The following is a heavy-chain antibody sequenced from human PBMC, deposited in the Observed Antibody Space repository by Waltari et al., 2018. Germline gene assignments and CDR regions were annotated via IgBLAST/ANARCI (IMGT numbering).Heavy chain of an antibody. Sequence: EVQLVESGGGFVQPGGSLKLSCEASGFSFSDSSMHWVRQTSGKGLVWLGRIRSKRYSYLKTQAASVRGRFTISRDDSKNTAYLQMNSLKIDDTAVYFCARGPDLAICRSGSCQFDYWGQGTLVTVSS. CDR2: IRSKRYSYLK. J-gene: IGHJ4*02. D-gene: IGHD2-15*01. CDR3: ARGPDLAICRSGSCQFDY. CDR1: GFSFSDSS. V-gene: IGHV3-73*01.